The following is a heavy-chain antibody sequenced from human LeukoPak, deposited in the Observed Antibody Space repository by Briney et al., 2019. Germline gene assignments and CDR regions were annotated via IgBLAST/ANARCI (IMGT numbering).Heavy chain of an antibody. Sequence: GGSLRLSCAASGFPFNAYWMTWVRQAPGKGLEWVSVIYTGDNTYYTDSVKGRFTISRDNSKNTLYLQMNSLRVEDTAVYYCARKDVTGYIDYGGQGTLVTVSS. J-gene: IGHJ4*02. CDR1: GFPFNAYW. V-gene: IGHV3-53*01. CDR2: IYTGDNT. D-gene: IGHD2-8*02. CDR3: ARKDVTGYIDY.